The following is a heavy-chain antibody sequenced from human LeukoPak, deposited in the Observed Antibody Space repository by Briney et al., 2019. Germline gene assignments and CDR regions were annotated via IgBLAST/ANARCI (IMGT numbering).Heavy chain of an antibody. D-gene: IGHD5-18*01. Sequence: SETLSLTCIVSGGSISSYYWSWIRQPPGKGLEWIGYIYYSGSTNYNPSLKSRVTISIDTSKNQFSLKLSSVIAADTAVYYCARGAAMVSYWGQGTLVTVPS. CDR1: GGSISSYY. J-gene: IGHJ4*02. CDR3: ARGAAMVSY. V-gene: IGHV4-59*01. CDR2: IYYSGST.